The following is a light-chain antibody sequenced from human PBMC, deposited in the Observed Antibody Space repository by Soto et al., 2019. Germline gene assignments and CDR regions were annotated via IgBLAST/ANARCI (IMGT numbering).Light chain of an antibody. V-gene: IGKV3-11*01. Sequence: EIVLTQSPATLSLSPGERATLSCRASQSVSSYLAWYQQKPGQAPRLLIYDASNRATGIPARFSGSGSGTDFTLTSSSREPEDFAVYYWQQRSNWPLTFGPGTKVDIK. CDR2: DAS. CDR3: QQRSNWPLT. CDR1: QSVSSY. J-gene: IGKJ3*01.